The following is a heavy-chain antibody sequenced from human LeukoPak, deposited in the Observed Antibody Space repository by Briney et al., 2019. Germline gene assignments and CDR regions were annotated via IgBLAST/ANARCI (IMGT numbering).Heavy chain of an antibody. CDR2: ISSSSSYI. D-gene: IGHD3-10*01. V-gene: IGHV3-21*01. CDR3: ARDPSMVRGVTRSTDRTVDY. Sequence: GGSLRLSCAASGFTFSSYSMNWVRQAPGKGLEWVSSISSSSSYIYYADSVKGRFTISRDNAKNSLYLQMNSLRAEDTAVYYCARDPSMVRGVTRSTDRTVDYWGQGTLVTVSS. CDR1: GFTFSSYS. J-gene: IGHJ4*02.